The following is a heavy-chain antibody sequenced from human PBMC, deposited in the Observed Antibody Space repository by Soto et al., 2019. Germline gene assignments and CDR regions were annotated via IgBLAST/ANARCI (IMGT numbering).Heavy chain of an antibody. CDR1: GGTFSSYA. Sequence: SVKVSCKASGGTFSSYAISWVRQAPGQGLEWMGGIIPIFGTANYAQKFQGRVTITADESTSTAYMELSSLRSEDTAVYYCARGGYSYGPVRDYYGMDVWGQGTTVTVSS. CDR2: IIPIFGTA. J-gene: IGHJ6*02. V-gene: IGHV1-69*13. CDR3: ARGGYSYGPVRDYYGMDV. D-gene: IGHD5-18*01.